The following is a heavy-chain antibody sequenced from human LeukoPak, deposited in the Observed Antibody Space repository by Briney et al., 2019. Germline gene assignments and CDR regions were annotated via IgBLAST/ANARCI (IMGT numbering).Heavy chain of an antibody. J-gene: IGHJ4*02. V-gene: IGHV5-51*01. D-gene: IGHD2-2*02. Sequence: GESLKISCKGSGYSFTSYWIGWVRQMPGKGLEWMGIIYPGDSDTRYSPSFQGQVTISADKSISTAYLQWSSLKASDTAMYYCARHVPAAIWPPGDYFDYWGQGTLVTVSS. CDR2: IYPGDSDT. CDR3: ARHVPAAIWPPGDYFDY. CDR1: GYSFTSYW.